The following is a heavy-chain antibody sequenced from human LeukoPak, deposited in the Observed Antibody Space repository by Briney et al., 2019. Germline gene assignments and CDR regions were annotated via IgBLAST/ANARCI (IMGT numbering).Heavy chain of an antibody. CDR1: GYTFTSYG. CDR3: ASPPIDILTGYYNY. Sequence: GASVKVSCKASGYTFTSYGISWVRQAPGQGLEWMGWISAYNGNTNYAQKLQGRVTMTTDTSTSTAYMELRSLRSEDTAVYYCASPPIDILTGYYNYWGQGTLVTVSS. J-gene: IGHJ4*02. V-gene: IGHV1-18*01. CDR2: ISAYNGNT. D-gene: IGHD3-9*01.